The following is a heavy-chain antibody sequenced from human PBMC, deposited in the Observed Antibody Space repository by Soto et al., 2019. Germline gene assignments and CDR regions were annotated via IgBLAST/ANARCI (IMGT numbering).Heavy chain of an antibody. CDR3: ARRRNNDFWNDAAADAFDI. CDR2: IYPGDSDT. V-gene: IGHV5-51*01. J-gene: IGHJ3*02. CDR1: GYSFTNYW. Sequence: GESLKISCKGSGYSFTNYWIGWVRQMPGKGLEWMGIIYPGDSDTRYTPSFQGQVTISADKSISTAYLQWSSLKASDTAIYYCARRRNNDFWNDAAADAFDIWGQGTMVTVSS. D-gene: IGHD3-3*01.